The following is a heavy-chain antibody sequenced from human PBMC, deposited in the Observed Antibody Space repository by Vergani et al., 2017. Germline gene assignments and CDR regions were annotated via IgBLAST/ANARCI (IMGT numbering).Heavy chain of an antibody. V-gene: IGHV1-2*04. CDR2: INPNSGGT. J-gene: IGHJ3*02. CDR3: ARARSVGVTIFGVVIMGAFDI. D-gene: IGHD3-3*01. CDR1: GYTFTGYY. Sequence: QVQLVQSGAEVKKPGASVKVSCKASGYTFTGYYMHWVRQAPGQGLEWMGWINPNSGGTNYAQKFQGWVTMTRDTSISPAYMELSRLRSDEAAVYYCARARSVGVTIFGVVIMGAFDIWGQGTMVTVSS.